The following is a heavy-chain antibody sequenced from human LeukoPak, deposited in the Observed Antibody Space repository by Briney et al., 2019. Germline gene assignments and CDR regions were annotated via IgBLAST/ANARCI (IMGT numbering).Heavy chain of an antibody. CDR3: ARDLITMVRGVLNY. CDR2: IHPSGGST. D-gene: IGHD3-10*01. J-gene: IGHJ4*02. CDR1: GYTFTSYY. Sequence: ASVKVSCKASGYTFTSYYIHWVRQAPGQGLEWMGIIHPSGGSTTYSQKFQGRVAMTSDTSTSTVYMELRSLRSDDTAVYYCARDLITMVRGVLNYWGQGTLVTVSS. V-gene: IGHV1-46*01.